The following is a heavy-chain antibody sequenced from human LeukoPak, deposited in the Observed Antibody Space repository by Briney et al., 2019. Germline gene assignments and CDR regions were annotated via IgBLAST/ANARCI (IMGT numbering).Heavy chain of an antibody. CDR2: IRYHGSNK. J-gene: IGHJ4*02. D-gene: IGHD2-15*01. V-gene: IGHV3-30*02. Sequence: GGSLRLSCAAAGFTFSSYAMSWVRRATGKGLEWVAFIRYHGSNKYYADSVKGRFTISRDNSKNTLYLQMNSLRAEDTAVYYCARAVAAHIFRSALDYWGQGTLVTVSP. CDR3: ARAVAAHIFRSALDY. CDR1: GFTFSSYA.